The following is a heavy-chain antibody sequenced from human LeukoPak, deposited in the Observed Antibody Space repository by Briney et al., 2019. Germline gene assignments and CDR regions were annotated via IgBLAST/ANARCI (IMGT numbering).Heavy chain of an antibody. CDR1: GFTFSSYG. D-gene: IGHD1-26*01. CDR2: ISYDGSNK. V-gene: IGHV3-30*18. CDR3: AKEDSGSYDALDY. Sequence: PGGSLRLSCAASGFTFSSYGIHWVRQAPGKGLEWVAVISYDGSNKYYADSVKGRFTISRDDSKNTLYLQMNSLRAEDTAVYYCAKEDSGSYDALDYWGQGTLVTVSS. J-gene: IGHJ4*02.